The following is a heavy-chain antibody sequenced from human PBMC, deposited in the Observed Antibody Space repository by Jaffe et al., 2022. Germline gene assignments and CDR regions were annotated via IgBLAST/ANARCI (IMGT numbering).Heavy chain of an antibody. Sequence: QVQLQESGPGLVKPSETLSLTCTVSGGSVSSGSYYWSWIRQPPGKGLEWIGYIYYSGSTNYNPSLKSRVTISVDTSKNQFSLKLSSVTAADTAVYYCARDCSGGSCSYDAFDIWGQGTMVTVSS. V-gene: IGHV4-61*01. D-gene: IGHD2-15*01. J-gene: IGHJ3*02. CDR3: ARDCSGGSCSYDAFDI. CDR1: GGSVSSGSYY. CDR2: IYYSGST.